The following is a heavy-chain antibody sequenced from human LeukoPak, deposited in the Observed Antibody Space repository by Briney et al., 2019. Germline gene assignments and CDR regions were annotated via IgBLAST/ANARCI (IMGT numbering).Heavy chain of an antibody. CDR2: IYYSGST. V-gene: IGHV4-39*07. CDR3: ARFEFGSSGYFFDY. CDR1: GGSISSRSYF. Sequence: SETLSLTRTVSGGSISSRSYFWGWIRQPPGKGLEWIASIYYSGSTYYNPSLKSRVTISVDTSKNQFSLKLSSVTAADTAVYYCARFEFGSSGYFFDYWGQGTLVTVSS. J-gene: IGHJ4*02. D-gene: IGHD3-22*01.